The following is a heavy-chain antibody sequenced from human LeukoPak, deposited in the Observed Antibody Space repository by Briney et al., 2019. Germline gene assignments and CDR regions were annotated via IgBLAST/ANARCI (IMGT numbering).Heavy chain of an antibody. J-gene: IGHJ5*02. V-gene: IGHV4-4*07. CDR1: GGSISSYY. CDR3: ARLHRYCSGGSCYSSEYDP. CDR2: IYTSGST. Sequence: SETLSLTCTVSGGSISSYYWSWIRQPAGKGLEWIGRIYTSGSTNYNPSLKSRVTMSVDTSKNQFSLKLSSVTAADTAVYYCARLHRYCSGGSCYSSEYDPWGQGTLVTVSS. D-gene: IGHD2-15*01.